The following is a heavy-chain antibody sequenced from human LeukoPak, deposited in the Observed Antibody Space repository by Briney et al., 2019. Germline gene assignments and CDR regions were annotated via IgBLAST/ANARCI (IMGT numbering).Heavy chain of an antibody. CDR1: GFTISSNY. V-gene: IGHV3-66*01. CDR2: IYTGGST. CDR3: ARDSYYYDSSGSSYYFDY. D-gene: IGHD3-22*01. J-gene: IGHJ4*02. Sequence: PGGSLRLSCVASGFTISSNYMSWVRQAPGKGLEWISVIYTGGSTSCADSVKGRFTISRDNSKNTLYLQMNSLRAEDTAVYYCARDSYYYDSSGSSYYFDYWGQGTLVTVSS.